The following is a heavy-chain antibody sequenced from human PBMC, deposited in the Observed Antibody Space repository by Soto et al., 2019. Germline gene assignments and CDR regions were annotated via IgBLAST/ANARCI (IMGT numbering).Heavy chain of an antibody. J-gene: IGHJ5*02. CDR3: AIEFSGYDNNWFDP. V-gene: IGHV1-69*01. CDR2: IIPMFGTT. Sequence: QVQLVQSGAEVKKPGSSVKVSCKASGGTFSSNGIRWIRQAPGQGLEWMGGIIPMFGTTSYAQKFQGRVTIVADESTRTVYMELTSLTSEDTAIYYCAIEFSGYDNNWFDPWGQGARVTVSS. D-gene: IGHD5-12*01. CDR1: GGTFSSNG.